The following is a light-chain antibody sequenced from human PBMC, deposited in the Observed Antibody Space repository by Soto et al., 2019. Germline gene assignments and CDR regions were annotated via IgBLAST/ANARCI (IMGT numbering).Light chain of an antibody. Sequence: GDRVTITCRASQGISSALAWYQQKPGQAPKLLIYDASSLESGVPSRFSGSGSGTDFTLTISSLQPEDFATYYCQQFNSYPRTFGPGTKVD. CDR1: QGISSA. CDR2: DAS. J-gene: IGKJ3*01. CDR3: QQFNSYPRT. V-gene: IGKV1-13*02.